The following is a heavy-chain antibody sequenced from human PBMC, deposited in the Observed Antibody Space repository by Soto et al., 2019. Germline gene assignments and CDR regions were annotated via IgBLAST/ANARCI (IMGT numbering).Heavy chain of an antibody. V-gene: IGHV3-21*01. CDR3: ARGEDIVVVVAATPQQYLDV. D-gene: IGHD2-15*01. CDR2: ISSSSSYI. J-gene: IGHJ6*02. Sequence: RLSCAASGFTFSSYSMNWVRQAPGKGLEWVSSISSSSSYIYYADSVKGRFTISRDNAKNSLYLQMNSLRAEDTAVYYCARGEDIVVVVAATPQQYLDVWGQGTTVTVSS. CDR1: GFTFSSYS.